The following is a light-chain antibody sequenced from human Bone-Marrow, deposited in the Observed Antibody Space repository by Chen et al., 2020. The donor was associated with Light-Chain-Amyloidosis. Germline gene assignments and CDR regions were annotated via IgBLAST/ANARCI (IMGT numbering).Light chain of an antibody. CDR2: GSS. CDR1: QTISSNY. J-gene: IGKJ4*01. V-gene: IGKV3-20*01. CDR3: QQYGTSPLP. Sequence: EIVLSQSPGTLTLSPGEGANLSCRASQTISSNYFTWYQQKFGQAPRLLIYGSSSRATVIRDRFTGSVAGTDFTLTINRLEPEDFAMYYCQQYGTSPLPFGGGTKVEIK.